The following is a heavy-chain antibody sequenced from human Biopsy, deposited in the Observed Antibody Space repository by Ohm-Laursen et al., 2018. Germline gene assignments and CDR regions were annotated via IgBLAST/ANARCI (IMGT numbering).Heavy chain of an antibody. CDR1: GFTFTTYG. CDR2: ISYDQITK. V-gene: IGHV3-30*18. Sequence: SLRLSCASSGFTFTTYGMHWVRLAPGKGLEWVAVISYDQITKHYADSVRGRFTISRDNSKNTLYLLVNSLRAEDTAVYYCAKDLSVYYYYGIDVWGQGTTVTVSS. CDR3: AKDLSVYYYYGIDV. J-gene: IGHJ6*02. D-gene: IGHD5/OR15-5a*01.